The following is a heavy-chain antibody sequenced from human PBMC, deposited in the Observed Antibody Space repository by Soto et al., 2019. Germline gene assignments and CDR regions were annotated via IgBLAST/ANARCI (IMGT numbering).Heavy chain of an antibody. CDR2: INPNSGGI. CDR1: GYTFTGYY. Sequence: GASVKVSCKASGYTFTGYYMHWVRQAPGQGLEWMGWINPNSGGINYAQKFQGWVTMTRDTSISTAYMELSRLRSDDTAVYYCARTASYSSSWTPWAFDIWGQGTMVT. D-gene: IGHD6-13*01. J-gene: IGHJ3*02. V-gene: IGHV1-2*04. CDR3: ARTASYSSSWTPWAFDI.